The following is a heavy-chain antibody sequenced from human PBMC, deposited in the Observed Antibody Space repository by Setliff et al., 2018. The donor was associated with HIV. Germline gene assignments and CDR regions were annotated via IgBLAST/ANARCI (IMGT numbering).Heavy chain of an antibody. CDR3: ARAGGHRLTDNQSKYRDTPH. D-gene: IGHD3-16*02. J-gene: IGHJ4*02. V-gene: IGHV4-61*02. CDR2: IYASGST. CDR1: DDSISSGANY. Sequence: SETLSLTCSVSDDSISSGANYWSWIRQPAGQRLEWIGRIYASGSTNYNPSLKSRVSISVDMSQNQFSLKVTSVTAADTAVYYCARAGGHRLTDNQSKYRDTPHWGQGTLVTVSS.